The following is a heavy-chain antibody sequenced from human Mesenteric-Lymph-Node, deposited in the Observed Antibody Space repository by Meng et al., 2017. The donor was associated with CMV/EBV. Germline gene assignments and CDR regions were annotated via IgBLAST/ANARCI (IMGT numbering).Heavy chain of an antibody. CDR1: GCTFSSNS. V-gene: IGHV3-21*01. CDR3: ARGKAAAGFRYFDY. Sequence: ACGCTFSSNSMNWVRQAPGKGLEWVSSISSSSSYIYYADSVEGRFTISRDNAKNSLYLQMNSLRADDTAVYYCARGKAAAGFRYFDYWGQGTLVTVSS. J-gene: IGHJ4*02. CDR2: ISSSSSYI. D-gene: IGHD6-13*01.